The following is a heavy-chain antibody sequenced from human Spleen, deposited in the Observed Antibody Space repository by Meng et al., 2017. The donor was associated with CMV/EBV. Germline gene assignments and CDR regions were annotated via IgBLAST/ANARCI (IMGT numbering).Heavy chain of an antibody. Sequence: GESLKISCVVSGFSFSSYWMSWVRQAPGKGLEWVAYIKRDGTEKYYVDSVKGRFTISRDNAKSSLYLQMNRLRGEDTALYYCAISTGWDHFDYWGQGTQVTVSS. CDR1: GFSFSSYW. CDR3: AISTGWDHFDY. D-gene: IGHD6-25*01. J-gene: IGHJ4*02. CDR2: IKRDGTEK. V-gene: IGHV3-7*01.